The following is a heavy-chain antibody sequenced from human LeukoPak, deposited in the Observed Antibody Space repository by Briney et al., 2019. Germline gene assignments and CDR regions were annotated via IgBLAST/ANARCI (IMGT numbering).Heavy chain of an antibody. J-gene: IGHJ5*02. CDR1: GFTFSDYY. CDR2: ISSSGSTI. V-gene: IGHV3-11*04. CDR3: ATAPGYSSSLGWFDP. D-gene: IGHD6-13*01. Sequence: PGGSLRLSCAASGFTFSDYYMSWIRQAPGKGLEWVSYISSSGSTIYYADSVKGRFTISRDNAKNSLYLQMNSLRAEDTAVYYCATAPGYSSSLGWFDPWGQGTLVTVSS.